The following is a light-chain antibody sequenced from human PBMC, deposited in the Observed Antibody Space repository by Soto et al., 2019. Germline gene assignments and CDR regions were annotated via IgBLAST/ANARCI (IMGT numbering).Light chain of an antibody. Sequence: QSALTQPASVPGSPGQSITISCTGTSSDVGDYNYVSWYQQHPGKAPKLMIYEVSNRPSGVSNRFSGSKSGNTASLTISGLQAEDEADYYCSSYTRSSTLYVFGTGTKVTV. CDR2: EVS. J-gene: IGLJ1*01. CDR3: SSYTRSSTLYV. CDR1: SSDVGDYNY. V-gene: IGLV2-14*01.